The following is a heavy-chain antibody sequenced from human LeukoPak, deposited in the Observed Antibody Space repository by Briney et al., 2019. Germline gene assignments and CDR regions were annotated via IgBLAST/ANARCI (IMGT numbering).Heavy chain of an antibody. V-gene: IGHV3-23*01. CDR2: ISGSGGST. CDR1: GFTFSSYG. J-gene: IGHJ3*02. D-gene: IGHD1-26*01. CDR3: AKALGATRDDAFDI. Sequence: GGTLRLSCAASGFTFSSYGMSWVRQAPGKWLEWVSAISGSGGSTYYADSVKGRFTISRDNSKNTLYLQMNSLRAEDAAVYYCAKALGATRDDAFDIWGQGTMVTVSS.